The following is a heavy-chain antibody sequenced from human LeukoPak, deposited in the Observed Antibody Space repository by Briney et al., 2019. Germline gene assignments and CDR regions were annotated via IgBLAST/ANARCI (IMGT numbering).Heavy chain of an antibody. V-gene: IGHV3-30*18. Sequence: GGSLRLSCAASGFTSSSYGMPWVRQAPGKGLEWVAVISYDGSNKYYADSVKGRFTISRDNSKNTLYLQMNSLRAEDTAVYYCAKDQPYHYYDSSGYLSYWGQGTLVTVSS. CDR2: ISYDGSNK. CDR1: GFTSSSYG. D-gene: IGHD3-22*01. CDR3: AKDQPYHYYDSSGYLSY. J-gene: IGHJ4*02.